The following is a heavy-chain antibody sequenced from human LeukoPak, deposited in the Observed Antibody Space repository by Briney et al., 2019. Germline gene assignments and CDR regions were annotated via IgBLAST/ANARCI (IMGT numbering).Heavy chain of an antibody. D-gene: IGHD1-26*01. CDR2: IKTNTGNP. J-gene: IGHJ4*02. V-gene: IGHV7-4-1*02. CDR3: ARVPWYPVGVDKPPYYFDY. CDR1: GYTFTTYG. Sequence: GASVKVSCKASGYTFTTYGISWGRQAPGQGLEWMGWIKTNTGNPTYAQGFTGRFVFSLDTSVSTAYLQISSLKAEDTAVYYCARVPWYPVGVDKPPYYFDYWGQGTLVTVSS.